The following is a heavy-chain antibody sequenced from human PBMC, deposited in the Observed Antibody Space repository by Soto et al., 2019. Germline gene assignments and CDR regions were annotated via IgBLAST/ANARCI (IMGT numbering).Heavy chain of an antibody. D-gene: IGHD4-17*01. V-gene: IGHV4-39*07. CDR1: GGSISSSSYY. Sequence: PSETLSLTCTVSGGSISSSSYYWGWIRQPPGKGLEWIGSIYYSGSTYYNPSLKSRVTISVDRSKNQFSLKLSSVTAADTAVYYCARRYGRAFDIWGQGTMVTVSS. CDR2: IYYSGST. J-gene: IGHJ3*02. CDR3: ARRYGRAFDI.